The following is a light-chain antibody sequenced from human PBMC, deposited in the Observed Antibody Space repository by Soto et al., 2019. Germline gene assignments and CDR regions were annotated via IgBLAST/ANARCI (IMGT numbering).Light chain of an antibody. CDR3: QQYKSYFRT. CDR1: QSISSW. CDR2: DAS. Sequence: DIQMTQSPSTLSASVGDRVTITCRASQSISSWLAWYQQKPWKAPKLLIYDASSLESGVPSRFSGSGSGTEFTLTISSLQPDDFATYYCQQYKSYFRTFGQGTKVDI. V-gene: IGKV1-5*01. J-gene: IGKJ1*01.